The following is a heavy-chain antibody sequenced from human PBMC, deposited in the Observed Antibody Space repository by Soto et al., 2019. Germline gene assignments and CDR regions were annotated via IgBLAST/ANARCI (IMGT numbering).Heavy chain of an antibody. CDR1: GYTFTSYA. J-gene: IGHJ4*02. CDR2: INAGNGIT. Sequence: QVQLVQSGAEVKKPGASVKVSCKASGYTFTSYAMHWVRQAPGQRLEWMGWINAGNGITKYSQKFQGRVTITRDTSASTAYMELSSLRSEDTAVYYCARVATYYYDSSGFIFDYWGQGTLVTVSS. CDR3: ARVATYYYDSSGFIFDY. V-gene: IGHV1-3*01. D-gene: IGHD3-22*01.